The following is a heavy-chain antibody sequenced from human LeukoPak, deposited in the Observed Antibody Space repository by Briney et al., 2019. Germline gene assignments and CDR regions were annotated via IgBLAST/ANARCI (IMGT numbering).Heavy chain of an antibody. Sequence: PSETLSLTCTVSGGSISSYYWSWIRQPPGKGLEWIGYIYYSGSTNYNPSLKSRVTISVDTSKNQFSLKLSSVTAADTAVYYCARVEKRALGSSWYWGYFDYWGQGTLVTVSS. CDR3: ARVEKRALGSSWYWGYFDY. D-gene: IGHD6-13*01. CDR1: GGSISSYY. V-gene: IGHV4-59*01. CDR2: IYYSGST. J-gene: IGHJ4*02.